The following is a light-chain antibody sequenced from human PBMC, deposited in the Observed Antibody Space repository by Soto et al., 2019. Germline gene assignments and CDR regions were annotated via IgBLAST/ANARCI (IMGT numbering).Light chain of an antibody. J-gene: IGLJ3*02. V-gene: IGLV4-69*01. CDR3: QTWGTGIGV. CDR1: SGHSSYA. CDR2: LNSDGSH. Sequence: QSVLTQSPSASASMGASVKLTCTLSSGHSSYAIAWHQQQPEKGPRYLMKLNSDGSHSKGDGIPDRFSGSSSGAERYLTISSLQSEDEADYYCQTWGTGIGVFGGGTKLPVL.